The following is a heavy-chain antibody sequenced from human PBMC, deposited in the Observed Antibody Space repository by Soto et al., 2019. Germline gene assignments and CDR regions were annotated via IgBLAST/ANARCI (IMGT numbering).Heavy chain of an antibody. D-gene: IGHD6-19*01. CDR1: GLTLNSFA. J-gene: IGHJ4*02. V-gene: IGHV3-30-3*01. Sequence: QVHLVGSGGSVVQAGRSLRLPCTASGLTLNSFAIHWVRQAPGKGLEWVSVISEDGGNKYFAESVRGRFLISRDNSKNTVYLQMNSLRLEDTAVYFCARRLTRTVSALGYWGQGTLVSVSS. CDR3: ARRLTRTVSALGY. CDR2: ISEDGGNK.